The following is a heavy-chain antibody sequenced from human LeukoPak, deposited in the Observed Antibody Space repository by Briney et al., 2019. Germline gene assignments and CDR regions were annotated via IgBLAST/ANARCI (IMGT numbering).Heavy chain of an antibody. Sequence: GGSLRLSCAASGFTFSSYAMHWVRQAPGKGLEWVSGINWNGGSTGYADSVKGRFTISRDNAKNSLLQMNSLRAEDTALYYCARGGTLGIFGVVLRMDVWGKGTTVTVSS. CDR3: ARGGTLGIFGVVLRMDV. CDR1: GFTFSSYA. J-gene: IGHJ6*04. CDR2: INWNGGST. V-gene: IGHV3-20*04. D-gene: IGHD3-3*01.